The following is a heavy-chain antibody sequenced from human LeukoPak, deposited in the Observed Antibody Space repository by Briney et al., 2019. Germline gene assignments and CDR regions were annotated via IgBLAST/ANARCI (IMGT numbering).Heavy chain of an antibody. Sequence: GGSLRLSCAASGFTFSSYAMSWVRQAPGKGLEWVSYISAGGSAIYYADSVKGRFTISRDNAKNSLYLQMNSLRAEDTALYYCAKTSGWHHDYWGQGALVTVSS. CDR1: GFTFSSYA. CDR2: ISAGGSAI. CDR3: AKTSGWHHDY. D-gene: IGHD6-19*01. V-gene: IGHV3-48*03. J-gene: IGHJ4*02.